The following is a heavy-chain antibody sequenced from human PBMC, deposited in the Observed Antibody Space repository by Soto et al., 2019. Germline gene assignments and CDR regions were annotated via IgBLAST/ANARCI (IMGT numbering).Heavy chain of an antibody. J-gene: IGHJ3*02. CDR2: INHSGST. CDR1: GGSFSGYY. V-gene: IGHV4-34*01. Sequence: PSETLSLTCAVYGGSFSGYYWSWIRQPPGKGLEWIGEINHSGSTNYNPSLKSRVTISVDTSKNQFSLKLSSVTAADTAVYYCARPRPFWSGYYAPDIWGQGTMVTVSS. D-gene: IGHD3-3*01. CDR3: ARPRPFWSGYYAPDI.